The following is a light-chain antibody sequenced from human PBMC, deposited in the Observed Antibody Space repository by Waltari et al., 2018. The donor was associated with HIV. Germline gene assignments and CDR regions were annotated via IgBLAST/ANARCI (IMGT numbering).Light chain of an antibody. CDR2: GAS. Sequence: ANQTVNNNFLTWYQQKPGQAPRLLIYGASNRATDIPDRFSGFGSGTDFTLFISTLDPEDSALYFCQYFTSTPTYTFGQGTKLEIK. V-gene: IGKV3-20*01. CDR1: QTVNNNF. J-gene: IGKJ2*01. CDR3: QYFTSTPTYT.